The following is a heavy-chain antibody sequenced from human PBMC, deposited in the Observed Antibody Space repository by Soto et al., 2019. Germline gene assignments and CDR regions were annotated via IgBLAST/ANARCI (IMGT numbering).Heavy chain of an antibody. CDR1: GFTFSSYT. J-gene: IGHJ4*02. Sequence: EVQLVESGGGLVRPWGSLRLSCAASGFTFSSYTMTWVRQAPGKGLEWVSSISFSSTHIHYADSVQGRFTISRDNAKNSLYLQMNSLRAEDTAMYYCARGAGDLPYWSQGTLVTVSS. D-gene: IGHD7-27*01. V-gene: IGHV3-21*01. CDR2: ISFSSTHI. CDR3: ARGAGDLPY.